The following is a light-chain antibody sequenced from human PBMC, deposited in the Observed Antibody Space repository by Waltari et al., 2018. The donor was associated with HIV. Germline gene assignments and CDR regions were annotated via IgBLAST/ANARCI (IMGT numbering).Light chain of an antibody. CDR3: QQTYDNPIA. CDR2: GAS. CDR1: DSIYTY. V-gene: IGKV1-39*01. Sequence: DVQMTQSPSSLSASVGARVTITCRTSDSIYTYLNWYQQRPGQAPNLLIYGASTLQTGVPSRFSGSASGTNFTLTINSLRPEDAATYYCQQTYDNPIAFGGGTKVEI. J-gene: IGKJ4*01.